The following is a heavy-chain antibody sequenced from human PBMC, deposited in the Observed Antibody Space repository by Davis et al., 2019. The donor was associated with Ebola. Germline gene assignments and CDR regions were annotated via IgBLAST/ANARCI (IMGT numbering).Heavy chain of an antibody. J-gene: IGHJ6*02. CDR3: ARAPSYWIGYDSSGGYYGMDV. CDR1: GGSISSHY. CDR2: IYYSGST. V-gene: IGHV4-59*11. D-gene: IGHD3-22*01. Sequence: PSETLSLTCTVSGGSISSHYWSWIRQPPGKGLEWIGYIYYSGSTNYNPSLKSRVTISVDTSKNQFSLKLSSVTAADTAVYYCARAPSYWIGYDSSGGYYGMDVWGQGTTVTVSS.